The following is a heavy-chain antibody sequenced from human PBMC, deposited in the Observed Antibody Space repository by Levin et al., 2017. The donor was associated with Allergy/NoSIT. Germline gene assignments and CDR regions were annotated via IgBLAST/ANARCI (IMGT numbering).Heavy chain of an antibody. J-gene: IGHJ6*03. Sequence: GESLKISCAASGFTFSTYAMTWVRQAPGKGLEWVSAIGGRDDSTYYADSVKGRFTISRDKSKSTLYLQMNSLRAEDTALYYCARDHVDCSTTSCYWNYYYYYMDGWGKGTTVTVSS. CDR3: ARDHVDCSTTSCYWNYYYYYMDG. D-gene: IGHD2-2*01. CDR1: GFTFSTYA. CDR2: IGGRDDST. V-gene: IGHV3-23*01.